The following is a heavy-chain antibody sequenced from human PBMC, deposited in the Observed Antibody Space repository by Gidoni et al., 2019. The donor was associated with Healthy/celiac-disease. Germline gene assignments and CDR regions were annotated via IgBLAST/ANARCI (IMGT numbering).Heavy chain of an antibody. CDR2: ISYDGSNK. V-gene: IGHV3-30-3*01. J-gene: IGHJ4*02. CDR3: ARAMATIRLFDY. D-gene: IGHD5-12*01. Sequence: QVQLVESGGGVVQPGRSLRLSCAASGFTFSSDAMHWVRQAPGKGLEWVAVISYDGSNKYYADSVKGRFTISRDNSKNTLYLQMNSLRAEDTAVYYCARAMATIRLFDYWGQGTLVTVSS. CDR1: GFTFSSDA.